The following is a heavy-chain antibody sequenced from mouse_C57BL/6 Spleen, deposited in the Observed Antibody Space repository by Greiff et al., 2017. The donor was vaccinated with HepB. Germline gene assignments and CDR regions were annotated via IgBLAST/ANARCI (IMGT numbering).Heavy chain of an antibody. V-gene: IGHV1-69*01. J-gene: IGHJ2*01. D-gene: IGHD2-3*01. CDR1: GYTFTSYW. Sequence: QVQLQQSGAELVMPGASVKLSCKASGYTFTSYWMHWVKQRPGQGLEWIGEIDPSDSYTNYNQKFKGKSTLTVDKSSSTAYMQLSSLTSEDSAVYYCATYDGYSFFDYWGQGTTLTVSS. CDR2: IDPSDSYT. CDR3: ATYDGYSFFDY.